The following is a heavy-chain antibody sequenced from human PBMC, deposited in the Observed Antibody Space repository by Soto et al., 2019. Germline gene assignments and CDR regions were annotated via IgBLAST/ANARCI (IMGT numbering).Heavy chain of an antibody. V-gene: IGHV3-74*01. J-gene: IGHJ5*02. CDR3: ARPSSGWENWFDP. Sequence: GGSLRLSCVASGFTFSSYWMHWVRQAPGKGLVWVSRISINGGSTHYADSVKGRFTISRDNAKNSLYLQMNSLRDDDTAVYYCARPSSGWENWFDPWGQGTLVTVSS. CDR2: ISINGGST. CDR1: GFTFSSYW. D-gene: IGHD6-19*01.